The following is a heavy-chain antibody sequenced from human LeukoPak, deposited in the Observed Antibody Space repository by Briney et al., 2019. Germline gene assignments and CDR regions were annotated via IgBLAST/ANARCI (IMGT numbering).Heavy chain of an antibody. CDR3: ARSVHISAPFDV. D-gene: IGHD2-21*01. CDR2: VYTSGST. V-gene: IGHV4-4*07. J-gene: IGHJ4*02. CDR1: SGSLSSSY. Sequence: SETLSLTCTLSSGSLSSSYWSWIRQPAGKGLERIGRVYTSGSTNYNPSLKSRVTISVDTSKNQFSLKLNSVTAADTAVYYCARSVHISAPFDVWGQGTLVTVSS.